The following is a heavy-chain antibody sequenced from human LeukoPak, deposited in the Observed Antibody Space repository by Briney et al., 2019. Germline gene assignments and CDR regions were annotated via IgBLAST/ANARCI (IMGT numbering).Heavy chain of an antibody. CDR1: GYTLTELS. CDR2: FDPEDGET. Sequence: ASVKVSCKVSGYTLTELSMHWVRQAPGKGLEWMGGFDPEDGETIYAQKFQGRVTMTEDTSTDTAYMELSSLRSEDTAEYYCATYTLGYLLLGPFDYCGQGTLVIVSS. CDR3: ATYTLGYLLLGPFDY. V-gene: IGHV1-24*01. J-gene: IGHJ4*02. D-gene: IGHD3-22*01.